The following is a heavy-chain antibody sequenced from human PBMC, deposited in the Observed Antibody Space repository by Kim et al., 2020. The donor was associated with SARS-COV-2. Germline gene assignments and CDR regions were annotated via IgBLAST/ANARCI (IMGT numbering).Heavy chain of an antibody. CDR2: ISGSGGST. CDR3: AKDFGAGSGSYYTDYYYGMDV. V-gene: IGHV3-23*01. CDR1: GFTFSSYA. J-gene: IGHJ6*02. Sequence: GGSLRLSCAASGFTFSSYAMSWVRQAPGKGLEWVSAISGSGGSTYYADSVKGRFTISRDNSKNTLYLQMNSLRAEDTAVYYCAKDFGAGSGSYYTDYYYGMDVGGQETTVTVSS. D-gene: IGHD3-10*01.